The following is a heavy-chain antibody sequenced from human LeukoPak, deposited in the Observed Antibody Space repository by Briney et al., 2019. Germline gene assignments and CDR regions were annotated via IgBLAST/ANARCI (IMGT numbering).Heavy chain of an antibody. V-gene: IGHV3-48*01. CDR3: ARVAATKGMDV. Sequence: GGSLRLSCAAPGFTFSSYSMNWVRQAPGKGLEWVSYISSSSSTIYYADSVKGRFTISRDNAKNSLYLRMNSLRAEDTAVYYCARVAATKGMDVWGQGTTVTVSS. CDR1: GFTFSSYS. CDR2: ISSSSSTI. J-gene: IGHJ6*02. D-gene: IGHD6-25*01.